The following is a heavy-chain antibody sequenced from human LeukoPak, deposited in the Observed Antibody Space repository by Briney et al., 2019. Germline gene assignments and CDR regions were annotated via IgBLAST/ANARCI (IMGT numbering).Heavy chain of an antibody. Sequence: ASVKVSCKASGYTFTSYGIHWVRQAPGQRLEWMGWINAGNGDTKYSQKFQGRVTFTRDTSASTAYMELSSLRSEDTAVYYCARDSLHDTPDYWGQGTLVTVSS. V-gene: IGHV1-3*01. CDR1: GYTFTSYG. D-gene: IGHD3-9*01. J-gene: IGHJ4*02. CDR3: ARDSLHDTPDY. CDR2: INAGNGDT.